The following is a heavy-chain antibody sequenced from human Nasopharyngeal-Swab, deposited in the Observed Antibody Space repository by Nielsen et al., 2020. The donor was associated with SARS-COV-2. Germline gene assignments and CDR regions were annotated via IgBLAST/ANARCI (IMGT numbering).Heavy chain of an antibody. V-gene: IGHV3-33*01. D-gene: IGHD3-10*01. Sequence: GGSLRLSCAASGFTFISYGLHWVRQAPGKGLEWVAFIWYDGVNKHYADSVKGRFTISRDNSKNTVFLQMNNLRVEDTAMYYCARDSNYYGSGSDAFNLWGQGTLVTVSS. CDR3: ARDSNYYGSGSDAFNL. CDR1: GFTFISYG. J-gene: IGHJ3*01. CDR2: IWYDGVNK.